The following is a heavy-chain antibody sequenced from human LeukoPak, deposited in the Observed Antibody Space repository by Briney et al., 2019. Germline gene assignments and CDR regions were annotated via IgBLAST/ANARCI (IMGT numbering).Heavy chain of an antibody. CDR2: IHPNSGAT. CDR1: GYTFTVYY. CDR3: ASDHAAPAAPDY. V-gene: IGHV1-2*02. J-gene: IGHJ4*02. Sequence: ASVKVSCKASGYTFTVYYMHWVRQAPGQGPEWMGWIHPNSGATNYAQKFQGRVTLTRDTSISTAYMALTSLRSDDTAVYYCASDHAAPAAPDYWGRGTLVTVSS. D-gene: IGHD2-2*01.